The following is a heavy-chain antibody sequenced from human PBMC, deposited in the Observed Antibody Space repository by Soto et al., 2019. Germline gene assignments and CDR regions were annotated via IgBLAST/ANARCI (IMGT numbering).Heavy chain of an antibody. V-gene: IGHV3-23*01. Sequence: GGSPRLSCAASGFTFSSYAMSWVRQAPGKGLEWVSAISGSGGSTYYADSVKGRFTISRDNSKNTLYLQMNSLRAEDTAVYYCAKDRADYYGSGSYYNYWGQGTLVTVSS. D-gene: IGHD3-10*01. J-gene: IGHJ4*02. CDR1: GFTFSSYA. CDR2: ISGSGGST. CDR3: AKDRADYYGSGSYYNY.